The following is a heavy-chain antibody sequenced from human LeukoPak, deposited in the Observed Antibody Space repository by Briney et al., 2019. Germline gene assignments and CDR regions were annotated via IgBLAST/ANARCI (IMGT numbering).Heavy chain of an antibody. CDR3: AKSLASVYGSDDY. CDR1: GFTFSSYA. CDR2: ISGSGGGT. D-gene: IGHD3-10*01. Sequence: GGSLRLSCAASGFTFSSYAMSWVRQAPGKGLEWVSAISGSGGGTYYADSVKGRFTISRDNSKNTLYLQMNSLRAEDTAVYYCAKSLASVYGSDDYWGQGTLVTVSS. V-gene: IGHV3-23*01. J-gene: IGHJ4*02.